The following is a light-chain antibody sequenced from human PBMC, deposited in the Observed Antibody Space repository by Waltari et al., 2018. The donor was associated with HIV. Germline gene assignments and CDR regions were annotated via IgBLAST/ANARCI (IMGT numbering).Light chain of an antibody. CDR3: AAWDDSLSAVV. Sequence: QSVLTQPPSASGTPGQRVTISCSGSSSNLGSNPVSWYQQLPGTAPKLLIYVSNQRPSGVPDRFSGSKSGTSASLAISGLQSEDDADYFCAAWDDSLSAVVFGGGTKLTVL. CDR2: VSN. CDR1: SSNLGSNP. V-gene: IGLV1-44*01. J-gene: IGLJ2*01.